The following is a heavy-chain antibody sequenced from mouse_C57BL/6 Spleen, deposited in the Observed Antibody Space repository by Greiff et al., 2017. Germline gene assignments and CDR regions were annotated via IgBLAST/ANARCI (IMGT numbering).Heavy chain of an antibody. CDR2: LYPRSGNT. J-gene: IGHJ4*01. Sequence: QVQLQQSGAELARPGASVKLSCKASGYTFTSYGISWVKQRTGQGLEWIGELYPRSGNTYYNEKFKGKATLTADKSSSTAYMELRRLTSEVSAVYFWAREGIYYGNYRAMDYWGQGTSVTVSS. V-gene: IGHV1-81*01. CDR3: AREGIYYGNYRAMDY. CDR1: GYTFTSYG. D-gene: IGHD2-1*01.